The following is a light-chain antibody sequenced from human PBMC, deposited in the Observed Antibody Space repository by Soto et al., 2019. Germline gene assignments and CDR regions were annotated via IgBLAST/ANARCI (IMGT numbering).Light chain of an antibody. J-gene: IGLJ2*01. CDR2: DVS. CDR3: SSHTSSSTVV. CDR1: SSDVGGYNY. Sequence: QYALTQPASVSGSPGQSITISCTGTSSDVGGYNYVSWYQQHPGKAPKLMIYDVSNRPSGVSNRFSGSKSGNTASLTISGLQAEDEADYYCSSHTSSSTVVFGGGTKLTVL. V-gene: IGLV2-14*01.